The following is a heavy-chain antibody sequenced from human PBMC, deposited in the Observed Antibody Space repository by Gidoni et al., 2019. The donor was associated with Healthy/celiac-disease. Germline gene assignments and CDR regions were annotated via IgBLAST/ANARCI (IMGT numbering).Heavy chain of an antibody. CDR2: IYYSGST. CDR1: GGSISSSSYY. CDR3: ARRGGYCSSTSCYSWFDP. V-gene: IGHV4-39*01. J-gene: IGHJ5*02. Sequence: QLQLQESGPGLVKPSETLSLTCTVSGGSISSSSYYWGWIRQPPGKGLEWIGSIYYSGSTYYNPSIKSRVTISVDTSKNQFSLKLSSVTAADTAVYYCARRGGYCSSTSCYSWFDPWGQGTLVTVSS. D-gene: IGHD2-2*01.